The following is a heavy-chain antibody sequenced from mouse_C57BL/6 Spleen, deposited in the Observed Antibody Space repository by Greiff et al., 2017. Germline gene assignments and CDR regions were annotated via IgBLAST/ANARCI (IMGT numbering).Heavy chain of an antibody. V-gene: IGHV1-72*01. Sequence: QVQLQQPGAELVKPGASVKLSCKASGYTFTSYWMHWVKQRPGRGLEWIGRIDPNSGGTKYNEKFKSKATLTVDKPSSTAYMQLSSRTSEDSAVYYCARYYGSSYWYFDVWGTGTTVTVSS. CDR1: GYTFTSYW. CDR3: ARYYGSSYWYFDV. D-gene: IGHD1-1*01. J-gene: IGHJ1*03. CDR2: IDPNSGGT.